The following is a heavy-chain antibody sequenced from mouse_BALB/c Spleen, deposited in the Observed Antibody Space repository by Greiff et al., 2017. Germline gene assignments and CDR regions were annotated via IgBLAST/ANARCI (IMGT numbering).Heavy chain of an antibody. CDR1: GFTFSSYG. CDR3: ARHTTTGTRGYYAMDY. D-gene: IGHD4-1*01. V-gene: IGHV5-6*01. Sequence: EVQLVESGGDLVKPGGSLKLSCAASGFTFSSYGMSWVRQTPDKRLEWVATISSGGSYTYYPDSVKGRFTISRDNAKNTLYLQMSSLKSEDTAMYYCARHTTTGTRGYYAMDYWGQGTSVTVSS. J-gene: IGHJ4*01. CDR2: ISSGGSYT.